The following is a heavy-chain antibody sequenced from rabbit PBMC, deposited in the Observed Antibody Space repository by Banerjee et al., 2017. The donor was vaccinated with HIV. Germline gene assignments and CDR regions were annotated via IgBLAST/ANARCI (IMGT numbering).Heavy chain of an antibody. Sequence: QLVESGGGLVQPGGSLKLSCKASGFSFSSGYWICWVRQAPGKGLEWIGCISTGDGSTYYTNWVNGRFTISSHNAQNTLYLQLNSLTTTDTATYFCARGGDYTYGYGGYVYGLWGPGTLVTVS. CDR1: GFSFSSGY. D-gene: IGHD6-1*01. CDR3: ARGGDYTYGYGGYVYGL. J-gene: IGHJ4*01. V-gene: IGHV1S7*01. CDR2: ISTGDGST.